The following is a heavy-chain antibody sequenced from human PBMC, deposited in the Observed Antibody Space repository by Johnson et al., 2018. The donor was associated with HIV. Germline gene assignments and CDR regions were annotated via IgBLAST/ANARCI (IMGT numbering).Heavy chain of an antibody. D-gene: IGHD6-13*01. Sequence: QVQLVESGGGLVKPGGSLRLSCVASGFTFSDYYMNWIRQAPGKGLEWVSYISSSGSTIYSADSVKGRFTISRDNAKNSRYLQMNSLRAEDTAVYYCGSWIAAAGDDAVDIWSQGTMVTVSS. CDR1: GFTFSDYY. CDR2: ISSSGSTI. CDR3: GSWIAAAGDDAVDI. V-gene: IGHV3-11*04. J-gene: IGHJ3*02.